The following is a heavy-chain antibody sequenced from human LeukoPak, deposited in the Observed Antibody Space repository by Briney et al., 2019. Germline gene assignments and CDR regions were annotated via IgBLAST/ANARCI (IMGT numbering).Heavy chain of an antibody. D-gene: IGHD3-3*01. CDR3: ARDRRYDFWSGNNWFDP. Sequence: TGGSLRLSCAVSGFIVSSNYMSWVRQAPGKGLEWVASTKQDGSEKHYVDSVKGRFTISRDNAKNSLYLQMNSLRAEDTAVYYCARDRRYDFWSGNNWFDPWGQGTQVTVSS. V-gene: IGHV3-7*03. CDR1: GFIVSSNY. J-gene: IGHJ5*02. CDR2: TKQDGSEK.